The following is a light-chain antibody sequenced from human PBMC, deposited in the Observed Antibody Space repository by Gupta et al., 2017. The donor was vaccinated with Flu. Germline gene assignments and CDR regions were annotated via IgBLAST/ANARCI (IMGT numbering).Light chain of an antibody. J-gene: IGKJ4*01. V-gene: IGKV1-5*03. CDR3: LQDYGYSIT. CDR1: QSLSRW. Sequence: DIQMTHPPSTLSAYVGDRVTITCLASQSLSRWLAWYQQKPGKAPNLLIYKASNVERGVPSRFSGSGSGTEFTLTISSLQPDDFATYYCLQDYGYSITFGRGTKVEI. CDR2: KAS.